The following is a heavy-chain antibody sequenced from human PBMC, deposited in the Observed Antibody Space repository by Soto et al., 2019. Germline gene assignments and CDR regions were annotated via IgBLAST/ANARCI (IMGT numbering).Heavy chain of an antibody. CDR3: ARKSSSSSWFDP. V-gene: IGHV1-18*01. J-gene: IGHJ5*02. CDR2: ISGYNGNT. Sequence: QVQLVQSGTEVKKPGASVKVSCKASGYTFSNYGVSWVRQAPGQGLEWMGWISGYNGNTNYAQNFQGRVTMTADPSTRTADMDLRSLRSDDTAVYFCARKSSSSSWFDPWGQGTLVTVSS. CDR1: GYTFSNYG. D-gene: IGHD6-6*01.